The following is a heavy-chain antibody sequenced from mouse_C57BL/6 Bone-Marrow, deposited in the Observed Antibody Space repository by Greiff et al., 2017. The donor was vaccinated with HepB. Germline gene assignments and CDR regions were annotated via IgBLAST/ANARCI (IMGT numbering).Heavy chain of an antibody. CDR3: ARWNYGSSH. Sequence: VQRVESGAELVRPGTSVKVSCKASGYAFTNYLIEWVKQRPGQGLEWIGVINPGSGGTNYNEKFKGKATLPADKSSSTAYMQLSSLTSEDSAVYFCARWNYGSSHWGQGTTLTVSS. CDR2: INPGSGGT. J-gene: IGHJ2*01. V-gene: IGHV1-54*01. CDR1: GYAFTNYL. D-gene: IGHD1-1*01.